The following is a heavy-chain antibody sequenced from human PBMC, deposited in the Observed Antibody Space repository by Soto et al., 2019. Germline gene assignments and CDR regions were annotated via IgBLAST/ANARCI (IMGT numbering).Heavy chain of an antibody. J-gene: IGHJ4*02. D-gene: IGHD2-15*01. V-gene: IGHV3-23*01. CDR1: GFTFSSYA. Sequence: EVQLLESGGGLVQPGGSLRLSCVASGFTFSSYAMSWVRQAPGKGLEWASTISGSGGDTYYADSVKGRFTISRDNSKNTLYLQMNSLRAEDTAVYYCGRTPEGYCNGGNCYDEGPIDYWGQGTLVTVSS. CDR3: GRTPEGYCNGGNCYDEGPIDY. CDR2: ISGSGGDT.